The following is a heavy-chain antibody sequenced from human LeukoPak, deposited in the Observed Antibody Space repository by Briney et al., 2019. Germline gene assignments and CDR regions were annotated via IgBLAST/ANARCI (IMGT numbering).Heavy chain of an antibody. CDR3: ARHRLGAVADY. Sequence: SETLSLTCTVSGYSISSGYYWSWIRQPPGKGLEWIGEINHSGSTNYNPSLKSRVTISVDTSKNQFSLKLSSVTAADTAVYYCARHRLGAVADYWGQGTLVTVSS. J-gene: IGHJ4*02. CDR2: INHSGST. V-gene: IGHV4-38-2*02. CDR1: GYSISSGYY. D-gene: IGHD6-19*01.